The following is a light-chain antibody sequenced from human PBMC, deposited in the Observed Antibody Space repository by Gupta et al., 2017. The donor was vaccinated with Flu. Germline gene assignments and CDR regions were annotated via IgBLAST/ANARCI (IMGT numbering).Light chain of an antibody. J-gene: IGKJ1*01. V-gene: IGKV3-15*01. CDR1: ESVSSN. Sequence: EIMMTQSPATLSVSPGERATLSCRASESVSSNLAWYQQKPGQVPRLLIYTASTRAPGIPARFSGSGSGTEFTLTISSLQSEDFAVYYCQQYNNWRTFGQGTKVEI. CDR3: QQYNNWRT. CDR2: TAS.